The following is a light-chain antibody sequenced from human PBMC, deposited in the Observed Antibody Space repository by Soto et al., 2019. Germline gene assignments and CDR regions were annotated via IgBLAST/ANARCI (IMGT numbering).Light chain of an antibody. CDR1: QSISSY. Sequence: DIQMTQSPSSLSASEGDRVTITCQASQSISSYLNWYQQKPGKAPKLLIYAASSLQGGVPSRFSGSGSGTDFTLTISSLQPEDFATYYCQQSYSTLLTFGGGTKVDIK. CDR3: QQSYSTLLT. V-gene: IGKV1-39*01. J-gene: IGKJ4*01. CDR2: AAS.